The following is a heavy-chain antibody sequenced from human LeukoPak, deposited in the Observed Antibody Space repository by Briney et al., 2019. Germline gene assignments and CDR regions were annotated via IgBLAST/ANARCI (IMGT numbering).Heavy chain of an antibody. J-gene: IGHJ4*02. CDR1: GYPFSAHF. V-gene: IGHV7-4-1*02. CDR3: VRGTPTPGMDY. Sequence: ASVRVSFKASGYPFSAHFLNWVRQAPGQGLEWMGNIDTTTGNPRYAQDFTGRFVFSLDTSVSTAYLQITSLKADDTAAYYCVRGTPTPGMDYWGQGTQVTVSS. CDR2: IDTTTGNP. D-gene: IGHD3-10*01.